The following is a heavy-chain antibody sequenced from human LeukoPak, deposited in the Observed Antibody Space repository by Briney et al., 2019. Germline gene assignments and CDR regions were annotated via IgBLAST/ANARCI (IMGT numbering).Heavy chain of an antibody. CDR1: GFTFSSYA. Sequence: GGSLRLSCAASGFTFSSYAMSWVRQAPGKGLEWVSAISGSGGSTYYADSVKGRFTISRDNSKNTLYLQMNSLRAEDTAVYYCAKDEYSSSWTYYFDYWGQGTLVTASS. CDR3: AKDEYSSSWTYYFDY. V-gene: IGHV3-23*01. D-gene: IGHD6-13*01. CDR2: ISGSGGST. J-gene: IGHJ4*02.